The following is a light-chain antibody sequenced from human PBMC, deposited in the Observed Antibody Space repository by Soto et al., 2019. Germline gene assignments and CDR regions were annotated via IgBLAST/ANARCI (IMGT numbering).Light chain of an antibody. CDR3: QQSYSTPQIT. Sequence: DIQMTQSPCSLSASVGDRVTITCRASQSISSYLNWYQQKPGKAPKLLIYAASSLQSGVPSRFSGSGSGTDFTLTISSLQPEDFATYYCQQSYSTPQITFGQGTRLEIK. V-gene: IGKV1-39*01. CDR1: QSISSY. CDR2: AAS. J-gene: IGKJ5*01.